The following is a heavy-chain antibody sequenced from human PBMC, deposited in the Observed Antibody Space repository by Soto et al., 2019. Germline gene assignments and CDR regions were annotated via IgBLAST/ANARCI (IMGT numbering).Heavy chain of an antibody. CDR3: ARLGTMVRGVIITPNWFDP. CDR1: GGSFSGYY. V-gene: IGHV4-34*01. D-gene: IGHD3-10*01. J-gene: IGHJ5*02. Sequence: PSETLSLTCAVYGGSFSGYYWSWIRQPPGKGLEWIGEINHSGSTNYNPSLKSRVTISVDTSKNQFSLKLSSVTAADTAVYYCARLGTMVRGVIITPNWFDPWGQGTLVTVSS. CDR2: INHSGST.